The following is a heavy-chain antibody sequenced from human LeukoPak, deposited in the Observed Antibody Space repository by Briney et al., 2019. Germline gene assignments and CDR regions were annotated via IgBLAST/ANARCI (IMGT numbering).Heavy chain of an antibody. J-gene: IGHJ4*02. CDR1: EFILSSYS. CDR2: ISSSSSTI. D-gene: IGHD3-22*01. V-gene: IGHV3-48*01. Sequence: GGSLRLSCAASEFILSSYSMNWVRQAPGKGLEWVSYISSSSSTIYYADSVKGRFTISRDNSKNSLYLQMNSLRAEDTAVYYCAWSQYYDSSGYRDWGQGTLVTVS. CDR3: AWSQYYDSSGYRD.